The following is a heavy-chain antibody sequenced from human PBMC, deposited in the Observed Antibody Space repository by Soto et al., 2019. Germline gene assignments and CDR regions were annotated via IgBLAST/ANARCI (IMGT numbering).Heavy chain of an antibody. D-gene: IGHD3-22*01. Sequence: GSLRLSCAASGFTFSNAWMSWVRQAPGKGLEWVGRIKSKTDGGTTDYAAPVKGRFTISRDDSKNTLYLQMNSLKTEDTAVYYCTTVGYYDSSGYYSLSDYWGQGTLVTVSS. CDR1: GFTFSNAW. V-gene: IGHV3-15*01. CDR3: TTVGYYDSSGYYSLSDY. CDR2: IKSKTDGGTT. J-gene: IGHJ4*02.